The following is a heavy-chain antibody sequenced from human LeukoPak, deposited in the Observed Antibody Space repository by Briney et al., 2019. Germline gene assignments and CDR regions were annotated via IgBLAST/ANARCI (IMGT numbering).Heavy chain of an antibody. CDR2: IYYSGST. D-gene: IGHD2-2*01. Sequence: SETLSRTGTVCGGSSSSSSYYWGWSGLPPGKGLEWIGSIYYSGSTYYNPSLSRRVTISVDTSKNQFSLKLSSVTAADTAVYYCARVDCSSTSCYHFDHWGQGTLVTVSS. V-gene: IGHV4-39*01. CDR3: ARVDCSSTSCYHFDH. CDR1: GGSSSSSSYY. J-gene: IGHJ4*02.